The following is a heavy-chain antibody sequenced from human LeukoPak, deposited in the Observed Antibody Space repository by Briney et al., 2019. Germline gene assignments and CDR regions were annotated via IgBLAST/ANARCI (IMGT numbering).Heavy chain of an antibody. Sequence: GESLKISCQASGYNFATYWIAWVRQLPGKGLEWVGIIYPGDSDTTYSPSFQGQVTISTDRSISTAFLQWGSLRASDTAVYFCARVDTYGYCNIWGQGTLVTVSS. CDR1: GYNFATYW. D-gene: IGHD3-9*01. CDR2: IYPGDSDT. CDR3: ARVDTYGYCNI. J-gene: IGHJ4*02. V-gene: IGHV5-51*01.